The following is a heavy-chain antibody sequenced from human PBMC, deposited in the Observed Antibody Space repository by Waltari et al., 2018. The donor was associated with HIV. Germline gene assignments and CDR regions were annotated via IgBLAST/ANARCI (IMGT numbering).Heavy chain of an antibody. Sequence: QLQLQESGPGLVQPSETLSLTCTVSGGPISSSSYSWGWIRQPPGKGLEWIGSIYYSGSTYYNPSLKSRVTISVDTSKNQFSLKLSSVTAADTAVYYCARLGYSYGRNFDYWGQGTLVTVSS. D-gene: IGHD5-18*01. J-gene: IGHJ4*02. V-gene: IGHV4-39*01. CDR1: GGPISSSSYS. CDR2: IYYSGST. CDR3: ARLGYSYGRNFDY.